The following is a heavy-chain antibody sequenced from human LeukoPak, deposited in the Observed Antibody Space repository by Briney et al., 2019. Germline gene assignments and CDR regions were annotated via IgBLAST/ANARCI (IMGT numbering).Heavy chain of an antibody. CDR1: GYTFTSYA. CDR2: INAGNGNT. D-gene: IGHD6-13*01. Sequence: ASVKVSCKASGYTFTSYAMHWVRQAPGQRLEWMGWINAGNGNTKYSQKLQGRVTMTTDTSTSTAYMELRSLRSDDTAVYYCARKGYSSSWKNWFDPWGQGTLVTVSS. V-gene: IGHV1-3*01. J-gene: IGHJ5*02. CDR3: ARKGYSSSWKNWFDP.